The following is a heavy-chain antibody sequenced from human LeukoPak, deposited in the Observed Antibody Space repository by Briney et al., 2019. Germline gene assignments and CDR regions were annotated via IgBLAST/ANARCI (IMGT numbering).Heavy chain of an antibody. V-gene: IGHV3-74*01. J-gene: IGHJ4*02. CDR2: SNSDGSIT. CDR3: ARVGWLQFAFDY. CDR1: GFTISSYW. D-gene: IGHD5-24*01. Sequence: GGSLRLSCADSGFTISSYWMHWVRQGPGKGLVWVSRSNSDGSITSYADSVKGRFTISRDNAKNTLYLQMNSLSAEDTAVYYCARVGWLQFAFDYWGQGTLVTVSS.